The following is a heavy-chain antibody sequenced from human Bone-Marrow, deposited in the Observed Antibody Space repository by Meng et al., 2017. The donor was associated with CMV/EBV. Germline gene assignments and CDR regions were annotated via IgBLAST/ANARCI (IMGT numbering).Heavy chain of an antibody. CDR2: INPSGGGT. Sequence: ASVKISCKASAYTFSNYNMHWVRQPPRQGLGWMGIINPSGGGTLYAQKLQGRVTLTTDTSTSTVYMELSSLRSEDTAVYYCARDLGINWFDPWGQGTRVTGSS. CDR1: AYTFSNYN. V-gene: IGHV1-46*04. D-gene: IGHD1-14*01. J-gene: IGHJ5*02. CDR3: ARDLGINWFDP.